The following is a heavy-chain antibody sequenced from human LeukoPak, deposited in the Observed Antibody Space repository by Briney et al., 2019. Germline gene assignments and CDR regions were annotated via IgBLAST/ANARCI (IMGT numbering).Heavy chain of an antibody. CDR3: ARAGSIAAAHNWFDP. J-gene: IGHJ5*02. D-gene: IGHD6-13*01. V-gene: IGHV4-39*01. CDR2: IYYSGST. CDR1: GGSISSSGYY. Sequence: PSETLSLTCTVSGGSISSSGYYWGWIRQPPGKGLEWIGSIYYSGSTYYNPSLKSRVTISVDTSKNQFSLKLSSVTAADTAVYYCARAGSIAAAHNWFDPWGQGTLVTVSS.